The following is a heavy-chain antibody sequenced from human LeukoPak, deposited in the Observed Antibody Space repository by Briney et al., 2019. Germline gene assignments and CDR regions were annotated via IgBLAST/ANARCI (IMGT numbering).Heavy chain of an antibody. CDR1: GYTFTSYG. J-gene: IGHJ5*02. CDR2: ISAYNGNT. D-gene: IGHD6-13*01. CDR3: ARASPYSSSRSGWFDP. V-gene: IGHV1-18*01. Sequence: APVKVSCKASGYTFTSYGISWVRQAPGQGLEWMGWISAYNGNTNYAQKLQGRVTMTTDTSTSTAYMELRSLRSDDTAVYYCARASPYSSSRSGWFDPWGQGTLVTVSS.